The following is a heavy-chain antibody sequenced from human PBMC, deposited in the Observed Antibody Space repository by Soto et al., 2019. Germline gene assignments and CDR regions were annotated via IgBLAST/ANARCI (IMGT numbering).Heavy chain of an antibody. J-gene: IGHJ6*02. CDR2: ISYDGSNK. Sequence: GGSLRLSCAASGFTFSSYAMHWVRQAPGKGLGWVAVISYDGSNKYYADSVKGRFTISRDNSKNTLYLQMNSLRAEDTAVYYCARDGGNSWRNYYGMDVWGQGTTVTVSS. V-gene: IGHV3-30-3*01. D-gene: IGHD2-21*02. CDR1: GFTFSSYA. CDR3: ARDGGNSWRNYYGMDV.